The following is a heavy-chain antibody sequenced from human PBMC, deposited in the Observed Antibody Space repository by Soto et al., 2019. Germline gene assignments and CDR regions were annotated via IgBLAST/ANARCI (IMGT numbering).Heavy chain of an antibody. CDR3: ARGTTSQYCSGGSCYRMRGKGWFDP. CDR1: GGSFSGYY. V-gene: IGHV4-34*01. CDR2: INHSGST. Sequence: PSETLSLTCAVYGGSFSGYYWGWIRQPPGKGLEWIGEINHSGSTNYNPSLKSRVTISVDTSKNQFSLKLSSVTAADTAVYYCARGTTSQYCSGGSCYRMRGKGWFDPWGQGTLVTVSS. D-gene: IGHD2-15*01. J-gene: IGHJ5*02.